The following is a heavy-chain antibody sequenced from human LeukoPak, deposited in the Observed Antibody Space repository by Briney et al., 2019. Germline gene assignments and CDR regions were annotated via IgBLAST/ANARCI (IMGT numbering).Heavy chain of an antibody. Sequence: SETLSLTCAVYGGSFSGYYWSWIRQPPGKGLEWIGEINHSGSTNYNPSLKSRVTISVDTSKNQFSLKLSSVTAADTAVYYCARVLWFGPYYYMYVWGKGTTVTVSS. J-gene: IGHJ6*03. CDR1: GGSFSGYY. D-gene: IGHD3-10*01. CDR3: ARVLWFGPYYYMYV. V-gene: IGHV4-34*01. CDR2: INHSGST.